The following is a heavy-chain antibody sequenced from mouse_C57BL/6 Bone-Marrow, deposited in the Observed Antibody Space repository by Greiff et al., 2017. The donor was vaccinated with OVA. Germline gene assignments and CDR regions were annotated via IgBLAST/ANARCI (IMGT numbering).Heavy chain of an antibody. J-gene: IGHJ2*01. V-gene: IGHV14-3*01. CDR3: AHESFYYDFSFDY. Sequence: VQLQQSVAELVRPGASVKLSCTASGFNINNTYMHWVKQRPEQGLEWIGRIDPANGNTKYAPKFQGKATITADTSSNTAYLQLSSLTSEDTAIYYCAHESFYYDFSFDYWGQGTTLTVSS. CDR1: GFNINNTY. CDR2: IDPANGNT. D-gene: IGHD2-4*01.